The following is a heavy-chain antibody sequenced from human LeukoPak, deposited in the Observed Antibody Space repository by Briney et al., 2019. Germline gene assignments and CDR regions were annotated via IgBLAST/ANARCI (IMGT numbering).Heavy chain of an antibody. D-gene: IGHD5-12*01. V-gene: IGHV3-9*01. CDR3: ARDHYGGYDFDY. CDR2: ISWNSGSI. CDR1: GFTFDDYA. Sequence: GGSLRLSCAASGFTFDDYAMHWVRQAPGKGLEWVSGISWNSGSIGYADSVKGRFTISRDNAKNSLYLQMNSLRDEDTAVYYCARDHYGGYDFDYWGQGTLVTVSS. J-gene: IGHJ4*02.